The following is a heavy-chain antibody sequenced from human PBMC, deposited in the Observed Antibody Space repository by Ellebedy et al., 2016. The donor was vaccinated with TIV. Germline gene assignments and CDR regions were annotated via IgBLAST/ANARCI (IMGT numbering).Heavy chain of an antibody. CDR2: ITYDGRT. J-gene: IGHJ5*02. CDR1: GGYISGDH. D-gene: IGHD3-10*01. V-gene: IGHV4-59*12. CDR3: ARDNRDLWSGEVYNWFDP. Sequence: MPSETLSLTCTVSGGYISGDHWSWIRQPPGKGLEWIGYITYDGRTNYNPSLKSRLTISLDTSKNQFSLRLDSVTAADTALYYCARDNRDLWSGEVYNWFDPWGQGSLVTFSS.